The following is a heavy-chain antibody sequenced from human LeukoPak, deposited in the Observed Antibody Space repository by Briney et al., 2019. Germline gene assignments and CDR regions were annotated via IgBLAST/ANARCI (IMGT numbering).Heavy chain of an antibody. CDR3: AKDPSGGHCSGGGCFS. CDR2: TGGSGVNT. J-gene: IGHJ4*02. CDR1: GFIFSNYA. V-gene: IGHV3-23*01. Sequence: GGSLRLSCVASGFIFSNYAMSWVRQAPGKGLEWVSGTGGSGVNTWYADSVKGRFTISRDNSKNTLYLQMSSLRVEDTAVYYCAKDPSGGHCSGGGCFSWGQGALVIVSS. D-gene: IGHD2-15*01.